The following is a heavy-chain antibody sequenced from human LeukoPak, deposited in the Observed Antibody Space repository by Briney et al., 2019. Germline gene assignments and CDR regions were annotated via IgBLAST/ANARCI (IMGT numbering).Heavy chain of an antibody. CDR1: GGSISSGGYS. CDR3: ASGRYYYDSSGADY. V-gene: IGHV4-30-2*01. Sequence: ASQTLSLTCAVSGGSISSGGYSWSWIRQPPGQGLEWIGYIYHSGSTYYNPSLKSRVTISVDRSKNQFSLKLSSVTAADTAVYYCASGRYYYDSSGADYWGQGTLVTVSS. J-gene: IGHJ4*02. D-gene: IGHD3-22*01. CDR2: IYHSGST.